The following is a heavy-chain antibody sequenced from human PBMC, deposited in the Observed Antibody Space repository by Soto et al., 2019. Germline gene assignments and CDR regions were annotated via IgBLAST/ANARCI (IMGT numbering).Heavy chain of an antibody. J-gene: IGHJ4*02. CDR2: ISWNSNII. CDR1: GFTFDDYA. V-gene: IGHV3-9*03. D-gene: IGHD2-15*01. Sequence: EVQLVESGGGLVQPGRSLRLSCAASGFTFDDYAMHWVRRVPGKGLEWVSSISWNSNIIGYADSVKGRFTISRDNAKNSMYLQMNSLRPEDLALYYCAKGGPDAFCSGGRCYFDYWGQGTLVTVSS. CDR3: AKGGPDAFCSGGRCYFDY.